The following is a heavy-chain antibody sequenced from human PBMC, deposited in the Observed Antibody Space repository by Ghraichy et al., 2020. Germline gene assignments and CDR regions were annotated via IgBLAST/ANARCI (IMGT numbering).Heavy chain of an antibody. J-gene: IGHJ6*03. CDR3: ARGVTMVRGASRGNYYYMDV. CDR1: GGSFSGYY. V-gene: IGHV4-34*01. D-gene: IGHD3-10*01. Sequence: SETLSLTCAVYGGSFSGYYWSWIRQPPGKGLEWIGEINHSGSTNYNPSLKSRVTISVDTSKNQFSLKLSSVTAADTAVYYCARGVTMVRGASRGNYYYMDVWGKGTTVTVSS. CDR2: INHSGST.